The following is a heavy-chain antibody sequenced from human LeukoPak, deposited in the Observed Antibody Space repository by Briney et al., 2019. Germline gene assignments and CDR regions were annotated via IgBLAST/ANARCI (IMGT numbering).Heavy chain of an antibody. Sequence: SETLSLTCTVSGGSISSYYWSWIRQPPGKGLEWIGYIYYSGSTNYNPSLKSRATISVDTSKNQFSLKLSSVTAADTAVYYCARTLTGDNFDYWGQGTLVTVSS. D-gene: IGHD7-27*01. CDR2: IYYSGST. CDR3: ARTLTGDNFDY. V-gene: IGHV4-59*08. CDR1: GGSISSYY. J-gene: IGHJ4*02.